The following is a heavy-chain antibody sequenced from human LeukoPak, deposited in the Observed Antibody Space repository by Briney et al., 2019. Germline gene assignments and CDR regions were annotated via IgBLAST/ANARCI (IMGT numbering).Heavy chain of an antibody. CDR1: GFTFSSYS. CDR2: ISSSSSTI. V-gene: IGHV3-48*01. J-gene: IGHJ3*02. CDR3: AREDFWSGFDI. D-gene: IGHD3-3*01. Sequence: GGSLRLSCGASGFTFSSYSMNWVRQAPGKGLEWVSYISSSSSTIYYADSVKGRFTISRDNAKNSLYLQMNSLRAEDTAVYYCAREDFWSGFDIWGQGTMVTVPS.